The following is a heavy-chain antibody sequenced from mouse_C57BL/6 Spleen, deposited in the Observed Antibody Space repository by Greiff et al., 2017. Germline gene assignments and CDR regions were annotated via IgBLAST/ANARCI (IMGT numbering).Heavy chain of an antibody. D-gene: IGHD1-1*01. CDR1: GYTFTDHT. J-gene: IGHJ1*03. CDR2: IYPRDGST. Sequence: QVQLQQSDAELVKPGASVKISCKVSGYTFTDHTIHWMKQRPEQGLEWIGYIYPRDGSTKYNEKFKGKATLTADKSSSTAYMQLNSLTSEDSAVYFCARCYYYGSSYRYFDVWGTGTTVTVSS. V-gene: IGHV1-78*01. CDR3: ARCYYYGSSYRYFDV.